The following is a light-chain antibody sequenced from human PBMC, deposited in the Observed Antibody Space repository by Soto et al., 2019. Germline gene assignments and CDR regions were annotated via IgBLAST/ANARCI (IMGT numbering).Light chain of an antibody. J-gene: IGKJ4*01. CDR1: QGIRGA. V-gene: IGKV1-13*02. CDR3: KQFKSYPLT. CDR2: DAS. Sequence: AIQVTQSPSSLPASVGDRVIITCRASQGIRGALAWYQQKPGKAPKLLIYDASSLESGVPSRFSGSGSGTDFTLTISSLQPEDFATYYCKQFKSYPLTFGGGTNVEIK.